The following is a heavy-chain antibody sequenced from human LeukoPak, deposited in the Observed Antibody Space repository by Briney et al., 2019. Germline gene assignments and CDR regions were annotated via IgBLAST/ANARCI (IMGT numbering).Heavy chain of an antibody. CDR3: AKVGSSSVYYYYYMDV. CDR1: GFTFSSYA. CDR2: ISGSGGST. V-gene: IGHV3-23*01. Sequence: GGSLRLSCAASGFTFSSYAMSWVRQAPGKGLEWVSAISGSGGSTYYADSVKGRFTISRDNSENTLYLQMNSLRAEDTAVYYCAKVGSSSVYYYYYMDVWGKGTTVTVSS. D-gene: IGHD6-6*01. J-gene: IGHJ6*03.